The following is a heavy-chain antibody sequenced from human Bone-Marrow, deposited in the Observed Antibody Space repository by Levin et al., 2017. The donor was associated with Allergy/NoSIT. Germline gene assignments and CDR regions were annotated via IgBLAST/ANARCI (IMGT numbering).Heavy chain of an antibody. J-gene: IGHJ4*02. D-gene: IGHD1-26*01. CDR1: GGSVSLGGYY. CDR2: RYYNGET. CDR3: ARSKVGASSPTDF. Sequence: SQTLSLTCTVSGGSVSLGGYYWGWVRQPPGKGLEWIGYRYYNGETFYNPSLKSRVTISSDTSENQFSLKVISMTAADTAVYYCARSKVGASSPTDFWGQGTLVTVSS. V-gene: IGHV4-31*03.